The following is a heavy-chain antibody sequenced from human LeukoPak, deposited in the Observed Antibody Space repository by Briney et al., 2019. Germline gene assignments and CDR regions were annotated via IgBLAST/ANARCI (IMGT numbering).Heavy chain of an antibody. Sequence: TGGSLRLSCSASGVTFSSHAMHWVRQAPGKGLEYVSGISDNGGSTFYADSVKGRSTISRDNSKNTLYLQMSSLRGEDTAVYYCYISGWTEDIDNWGQGTLVTVSS. CDR2: ISDNGGST. D-gene: IGHD6-19*01. J-gene: IGHJ4*02. CDR3: YISGWTEDIDN. CDR1: GVTFSSHA. V-gene: IGHV3-64D*06.